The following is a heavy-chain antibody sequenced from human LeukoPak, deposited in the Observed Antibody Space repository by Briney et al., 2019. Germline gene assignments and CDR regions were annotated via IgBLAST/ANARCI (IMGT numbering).Heavy chain of an antibody. CDR1: GGSISSYY. V-gene: IGHV4-59*01. CDR3: ARATSWYRYYFDY. CDR2: IYYSGST. Sequence: SETLSLTCTVSGGSISSYYWSWIRQPPGKGLEWIGYIYYSGSTNYNPSLKSRVTMSVDTSKNQFSLKLSSVTAADTAVYYCARATSWYRYYFDYWGQGTLVTVSS. D-gene: IGHD6-13*01. J-gene: IGHJ4*02.